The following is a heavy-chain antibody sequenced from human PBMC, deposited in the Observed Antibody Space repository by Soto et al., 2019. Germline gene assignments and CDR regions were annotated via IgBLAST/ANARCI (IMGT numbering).Heavy chain of an antibody. D-gene: IGHD5-12*01. CDR1: GFTFSSYG. V-gene: IGHV3-33*01. J-gene: IGHJ6*02. CDR3: ARENRGSGDIVATIAPGFPSRGDDLGGGMDV. Sequence: GGSLRLSCAASGFTFSSYGMHWVRQAPGKGLEWVAVIWYDGSNKYYADSVKGRFTISRDNSKNTLYLQMNSRRAEDTAVYYCARENRGSGDIVATIAPGFPSRGDDLGGGMDVWGQGTTVTVSS. CDR2: IWYDGSNK.